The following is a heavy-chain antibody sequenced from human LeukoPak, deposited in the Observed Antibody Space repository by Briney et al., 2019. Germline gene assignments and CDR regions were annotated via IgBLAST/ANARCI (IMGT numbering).Heavy chain of an antibody. Sequence: ASVKVSCKASGGTFSSYAIGWVRQAPGQGLEWMGGIIPIFGTANYAQKFQGRVTITADESTSTAYMELRSLTSEDTAVYYCARSDVLQRYQLLHYYYYMDVWGKGTTVTISS. D-gene: IGHD2-2*01. CDR2: IIPIFGTA. CDR1: GGTFSSYA. J-gene: IGHJ6*03. V-gene: IGHV1-69*13. CDR3: ARSDVLQRYQLLHYYYYMDV.